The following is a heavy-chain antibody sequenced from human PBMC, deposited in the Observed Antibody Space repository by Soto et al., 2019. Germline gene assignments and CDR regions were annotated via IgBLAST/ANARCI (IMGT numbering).Heavy chain of an antibody. J-gene: IGHJ4*02. CDR1: GFPFSTYA. CDR2: IWYDGNNK. D-gene: IGHD3-22*01. V-gene: IGHV3-33*01. Sequence: QVQLVESGGGVVQPGRSLRLSCAASGFPFSTYAMHWVRQTPGKGLEWVAIIWYDGNNKYYVDSVKGRFTISRDNSKNTLFLQMNNLRAEDTAMYFCARDNYYDSSCLHIAGGGFAYWGQGTLVTVS. CDR3: ARDNYYDSSCLHIAGGGFAY.